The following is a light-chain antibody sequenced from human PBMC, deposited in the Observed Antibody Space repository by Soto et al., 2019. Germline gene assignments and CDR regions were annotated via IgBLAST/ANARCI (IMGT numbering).Light chain of an antibody. CDR1: QSVSSY. CDR2: DAS. CDR3: QQRSNWPRT. J-gene: IGKJ1*01. V-gene: IGKV3-11*01. Sequence: EIVLTQSPATLSLSPGQRATLSCRASQSVSSYLAWYQQKPGQAPRLLIYDASNRATGIPARFGGSGSGTDFTLTISGLEPEDFAVYYCQQRSNWPRTFGQGTKVEIK.